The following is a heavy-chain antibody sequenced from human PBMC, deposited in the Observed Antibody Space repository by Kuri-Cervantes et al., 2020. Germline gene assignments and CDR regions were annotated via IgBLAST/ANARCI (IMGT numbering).Heavy chain of an antibody. D-gene: IGHD2-2*01. Sequence: ASVKVSCKASGYTFTSYYMHWVRQAPGQGLEWMGIINPSGGSTSYAQKFQGRVTMTRDTSTSTVYMELSSLRSEDTAVCYCARSAPQYCSSTSCYFWFDPWGQGTLVTVSS. CDR1: GYTFTSYY. CDR2: INPSGGST. V-gene: IGHV1-46*01. CDR3: ARSAPQYCSSTSCYFWFDP. J-gene: IGHJ5*02.